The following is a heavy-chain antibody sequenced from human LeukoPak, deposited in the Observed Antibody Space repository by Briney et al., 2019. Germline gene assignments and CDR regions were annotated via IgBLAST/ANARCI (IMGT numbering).Heavy chain of an antibody. V-gene: IGHV3-21*01. CDR1: GFTFSSYS. Sequence: GGSLRLSCAASGFTFSSYSMNWVRQAPGKGLEWVSSISSSSSYIYYADSVKGRFTISRDNAKNSLYLQMNSLRAEDTAVYYCARDRNYYDSSGYYPAWFDPWGQGTLVTVS. J-gene: IGHJ5*02. CDR3: ARDRNYYDSSGYYPAWFDP. CDR2: ISSSSSYI. D-gene: IGHD3-22*01.